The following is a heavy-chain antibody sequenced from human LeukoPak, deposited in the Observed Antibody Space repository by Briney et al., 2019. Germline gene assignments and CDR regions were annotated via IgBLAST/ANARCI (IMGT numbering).Heavy chain of an antibody. CDR3: ARGLGYCSSTSCYAAGSNWFDP. D-gene: IGHD2-2*01. V-gene: IGHV3-33*01. J-gene: IGHJ5*02. Sequence: QPGGSLRLSCAASGFTFSSYGMHWVRQAPGKGLEWVAVIWYDGCNKYYADSVKGRFTISRDNSKNTLYLQMNSLRAEDTAVYYCARGLGYCSSTSCYAAGSNWFDPWGQGTLVTVSS. CDR2: IWYDGCNK. CDR1: GFTFSSYG.